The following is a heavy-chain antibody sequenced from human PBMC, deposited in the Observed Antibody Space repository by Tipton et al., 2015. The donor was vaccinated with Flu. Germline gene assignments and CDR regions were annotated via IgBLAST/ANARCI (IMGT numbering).Heavy chain of an antibody. CDR1: GGSISTSNYY. D-gene: IGHD3-10*01. CDR2: IYYSGTT. J-gene: IGHJ3*02. CDR3: ARNLGGGAFDI. Sequence: GLVKLSETLSLTCTVSGGSISTSNYYWDWIRQPPGKGLEWIGNIYYSGTTSYNPSLQSRVTISIYTSNNQFSLKLSSVTAADTAVYYCARNLGGGAFDIWGQGTMVTVSS. V-gene: IGHV4-39*07.